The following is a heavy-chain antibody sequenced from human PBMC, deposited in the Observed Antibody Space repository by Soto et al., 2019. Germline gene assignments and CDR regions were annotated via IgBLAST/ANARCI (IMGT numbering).Heavy chain of an antibody. CDR1: GYTFTSYG. V-gene: IGHV1-18*01. CDR2: ISAYNGNT. J-gene: IGHJ6*02. CDR3: ARDYDILTGTPGMDV. Sequence: VKVSCKASGYTFTSYGISWVRQAPGQGLEWMGWISAYNGNTNYAQKLQGRVTMTTDTSTSTAYMELRSLRSDDTAVYYCARDYDILTGTPGMDVWGQVTTVTVSS. D-gene: IGHD3-9*01.